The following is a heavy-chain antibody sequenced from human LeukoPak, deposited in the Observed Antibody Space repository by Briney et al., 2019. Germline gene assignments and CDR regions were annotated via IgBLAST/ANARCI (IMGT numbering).Heavy chain of an antibody. J-gene: IGHJ1*01. D-gene: IGHD3-22*01. CDR1: GFTFSSYW. CDR2: IKSDGST. V-gene: IGHV3-74*01. CDR3: ARAPSEIGGYYPEYFRH. Sequence: GGSLRLSCAASGFTFSSYWMHWVRQAPGKGLVWVSRIKSDGSTNYADSVKGRFPISRDNAKNTVSLQMNSLRAEDTGVYFCARAPSEIGGYYPEYFRHWGQGTLVTVSS.